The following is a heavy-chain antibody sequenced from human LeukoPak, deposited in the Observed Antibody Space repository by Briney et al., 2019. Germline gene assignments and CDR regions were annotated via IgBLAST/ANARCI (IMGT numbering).Heavy chain of an antibody. D-gene: IGHD3-3*01. CDR2: ISGSGGST. Sequence: PGGSLRLSCAASGFTFSSYAMSWVRQAPGKGLEWVSAISGSGGSTYYADSVKGRFTISRDNSKNTLYLQMNSLRAEDTAVYYCAKTPGSYYDFWSGYLGDDAFDIWGQGTMVTVSS. V-gene: IGHV3-23*01. CDR1: GFTFSSYA. J-gene: IGHJ3*02. CDR3: AKTPGSYYDFWSGYLGDDAFDI.